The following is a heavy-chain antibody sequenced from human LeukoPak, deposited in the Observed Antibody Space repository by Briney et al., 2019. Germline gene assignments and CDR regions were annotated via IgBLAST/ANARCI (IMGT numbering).Heavy chain of an antibody. CDR1: GLTVSSDY. CDR3: ARENPGGDAFDI. D-gene: IGHD1-14*01. Sequence: GGSLRLSCAASGLTVSSDYMAWVRQAPGKGLEWVSYISSSSSTIYYADSVKGRFTISRDNAKNSLYLQMNSLRDEDTAVYYCARENPGGDAFDIWGQGTMVTVSS. J-gene: IGHJ3*02. V-gene: IGHV3-48*02. CDR2: ISSSSSTI.